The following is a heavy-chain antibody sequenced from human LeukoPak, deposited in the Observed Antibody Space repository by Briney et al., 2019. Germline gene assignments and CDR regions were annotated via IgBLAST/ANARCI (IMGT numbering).Heavy chain of an antibody. Sequence: GGSLRLSCAASGFTFSSYAMSWVRQAPGKGLEWEAVISYDGSNKYYADSVKGRFTISRDNSKNTLYLQMNSLRAEDTAVYYCARVGYNWNYEDYWGQGTLVTVSS. CDR2: ISYDGSNK. CDR3: ARVGYNWNYEDY. V-gene: IGHV3-30-3*01. CDR1: GFTFSSYA. D-gene: IGHD1-7*01. J-gene: IGHJ4*02.